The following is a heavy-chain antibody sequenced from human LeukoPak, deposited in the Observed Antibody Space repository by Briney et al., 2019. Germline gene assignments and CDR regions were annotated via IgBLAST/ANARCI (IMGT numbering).Heavy chain of an antibody. D-gene: IGHD2-2*01. J-gene: IGHJ4*02. Sequence: GGSLRLSCAASGFTFSSYWMSWIRQAPGRGLEWVANINQLGNEKNYVDSVNGRFTISRNNVDDSLYLETNSLRVEDTAVYYCGRDLVVPAATFYWGQGVLVTVSS. CDR3: GRDLVVPAATFY. CDR2: INQLGNEK. CDR1: GFTFSSYW. V-gene: IGHV3-7*01.